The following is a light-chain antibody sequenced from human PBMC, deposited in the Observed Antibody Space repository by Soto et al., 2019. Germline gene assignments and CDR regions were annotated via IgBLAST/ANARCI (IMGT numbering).Light chain of an antibody. V-gene: IGKV3-15*01. CDR2: GAS. Sequence: EIVMTQSPATLSVSPGESATLSCRASQSVSNNLAWYQQKPGQTPRLLIYGASTRATGFPARFSGSGSGTEFTLTISSLQSEDFAVYYCQQYNNWPPTRTFGQGTKVEIK. CDR1: QSVSNN. J-gene: IGKJ1*01. CDR3: QQYNNWPPTRT.